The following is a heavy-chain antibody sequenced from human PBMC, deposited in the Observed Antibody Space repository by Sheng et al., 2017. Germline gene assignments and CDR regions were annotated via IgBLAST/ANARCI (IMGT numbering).Heavy chain of an antibody. CDR1: GGTFSSYA. D-gene: IGHD6-19*01. CDR3: ARARLEYSSGWYTGYNFDY. Sequence: QVQLVQSGAEVKKPGSSVKVSCKASGGTFSSYAISWVRQAPGQGLEWMGGIIPIFGTANYAQKFQGRVTITADESTSTAYMELSSLRSEDTAVYYCARARLEYSSGWYTGYNFDYWGQGTLVTVSS. J-gene: IGHJ4*02. V-gene: IGHV1-69*01. CDR2: IIPIFGTA.